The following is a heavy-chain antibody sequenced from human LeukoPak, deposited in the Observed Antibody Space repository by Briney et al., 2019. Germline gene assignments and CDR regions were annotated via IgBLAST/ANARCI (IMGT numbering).Heavy chain of an antibody. CDR2: ISNDGSNK. Sequence: GRSLRLSCAASGFIFSSYGMYWVRQAPGKGLEWVGIISNDGSNKYYADSVKGRFTISRDNSKNTLYLQMNDLRGEDTAVCYCAKDVEGWGQGTLVTVSS. CDR3: AKDVEG. V-gene: IGHV3-30*18. CDR1: GFIFSSYG. J-gene: IGHJ4*02.